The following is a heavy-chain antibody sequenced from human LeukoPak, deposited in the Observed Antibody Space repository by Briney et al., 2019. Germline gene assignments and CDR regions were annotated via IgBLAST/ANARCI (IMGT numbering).Heavy chain of an antibody. CDR3: ARHDSSGPYNAFDI. J-gene: IGHJ3*02. Sequence: SETLSLTCTVSGGSISSSSYYWSWIRQPAVKGLEWIGHIYTSGNTNYDPSLKSRVTISVDTSKNQFSLKLSSVTAADTAVYYCARHDSSGPYNAFDIWGQGTMVTVSS. CDR1: GGSISSSSYY. D-gene: IGHD3-22*01. CDR2: IYTSGNT. V-gene: IGHV4-61*09.